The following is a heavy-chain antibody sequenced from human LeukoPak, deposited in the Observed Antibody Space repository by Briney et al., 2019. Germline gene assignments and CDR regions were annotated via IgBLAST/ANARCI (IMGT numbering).Heavy chain of an antibody. V-gene: IGHV1-18*01. Sequence: ASVKVSCKASGYTFTSYGISWVRQAPGQGLEWMGWISAYNGNTNYAQKLQGRVTMTTDTSTSTAYMELRSLRSDGTAVYYCARDRSNYDILTGYSPWFDPWGQGTLVTVPS. D-gene: IGHD3-9*01. CDR1: GYTFTSYG. CDR2: ISAYNGNT. J-gene: IGHJ5*02. CDR3: ARDRSNYDILTGYSPWFDP.